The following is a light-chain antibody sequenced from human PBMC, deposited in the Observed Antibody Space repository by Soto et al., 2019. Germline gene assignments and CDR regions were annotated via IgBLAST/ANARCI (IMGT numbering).Light chain of an antibody. CDR3: HQCSYSPLT. CDR1: QSVTNNY. V-gene: IGKV3-20*01. J-gene: IGKJ4*01. Sequence: PGARATLSCRASQSVTNNYLAWYQQKPGQAPRLLIYGASNRATGIPDRFSGSGSGTDFTLTINRLEPEDFAVYYCHQCSYSPLTFGGGTKVEIK. CDR2: GAS.